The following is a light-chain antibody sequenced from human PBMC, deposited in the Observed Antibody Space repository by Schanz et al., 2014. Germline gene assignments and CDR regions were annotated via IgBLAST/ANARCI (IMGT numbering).Light chain of an antibody. V-gene: IGLV2-8*01. Sequence: QSALTQPPSASGSLGQSVTISCTGTSNDIGRYDFVSWYQQHPGKAPKLMIYDVSARPSGVSNRFSGSKSGNTASLTISGLQAEDEADYYCSSYGGNLGVFGTGTKLTVL. CDR3: SSYGGNLGV. J-gene: IGLJ1*01. CDR1: SNDIGRYDF. CDR2: DVS.